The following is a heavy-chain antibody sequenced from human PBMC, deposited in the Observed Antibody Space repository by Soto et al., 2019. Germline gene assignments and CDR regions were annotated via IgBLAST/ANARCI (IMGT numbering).Heavy chain of an antibody. J-gene: IGHJ6*02. CDR1: GSTFTNSV. Sequence: QGQLVQSGAEVKKPGSSEKVSCRASGSTFTNSVITRVRKGPGQGLAFMVGIIPLLGTVDYADNFQGRVTITAAKVTNTVYLAIRSLRYAATAVYYCALSGSRRPPNPYRFVGLVVLGHGPTV. V-gene: IGHV1-69*06. CDR2: IIPLLGTV. CDR3: ALSGSRRPPNPYRFVGLVV. D-gene: IGHD3-16*01.